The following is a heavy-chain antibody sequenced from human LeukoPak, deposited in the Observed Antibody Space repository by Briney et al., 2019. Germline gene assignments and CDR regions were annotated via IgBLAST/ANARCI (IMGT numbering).Heavy chain of an antibody. CDR3: TRDSGTYNWFDP. D-gene: IGHD2-2*01. Sequence: GGSLRLSRAAYGFTFSGYAIHRVRQSSGKALEWVGQIDKKDKGYATATAYAASVKGRFTISRDDSINTAYLQMKSLKTEDTALYYCTRDSGTYNWFDPWGQGTLVTVSS. CDR1: GFTFSGYA. V-gene: IGHV3-73*01. CDR2: IDKKDKGYATAT. J-gene: IGHJ5*02.